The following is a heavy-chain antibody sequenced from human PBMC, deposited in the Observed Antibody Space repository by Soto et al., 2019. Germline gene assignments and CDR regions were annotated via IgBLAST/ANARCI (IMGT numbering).Heavy chain of an antibody. Sequence: TSETLSLTCTVSGGYISSGGYYWSWIRQHPGKGLEWIGYIYYSGSTYYNPSLKSRVTISVDTSKNQFSLKLSSVTAADTAVYYCAGIVVVPAAPIDYWGQGTLVTVSS. D-gene: IGHD2-2*01. J-gene: IGHJ4*02. CDR2: IYYSGST. V-gene: IGHV4-31*03. CDR1: GGYISSGGYY. CDR3: AGIVVVPAAPIDY.